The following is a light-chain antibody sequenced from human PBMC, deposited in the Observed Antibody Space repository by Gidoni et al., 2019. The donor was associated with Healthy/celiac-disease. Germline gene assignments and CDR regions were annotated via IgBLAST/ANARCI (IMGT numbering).Light chain of an antibody. V-gene: IGLV1-51*01. Sequence: QSVLTQPPSVSAAPGKKVPISCSGSRSNIGNNYVSWYQQLPGTAPKLLIYDNNKRPSGIPDRFSGSKSGTSATLGITGLQTGDEADYYCGTWDSSLSVVFGGGTKLTVL. CDR2: DNN. CDR1: RSNIGNNY. J-gene: IGLJ2*01. CDR3: GTWDSSLSVV.